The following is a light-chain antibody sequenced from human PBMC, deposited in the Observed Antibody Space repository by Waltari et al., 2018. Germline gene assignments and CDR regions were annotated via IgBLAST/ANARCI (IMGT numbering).Light chain of an antibody. V-gene: IGKV1-9*01. J-gene: IGKJ3*01. CDR1: QGFSSY. CDR3: QQLNSFPPT. CDR2: AAS. Sequence: DIQLTQSPSFLSASVGDRVPITCRASQGFSSYLAWYQQKPGTAPKLLLYAASTLQSGVPSRFSGSGSGTEFTLTISSLQPEDCAAYYCQQLNSFPPTFGPGTKVDIK.